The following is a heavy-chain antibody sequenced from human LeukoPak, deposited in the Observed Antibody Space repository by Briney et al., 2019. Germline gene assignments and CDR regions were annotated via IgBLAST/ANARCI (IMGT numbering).Heavy chain of an antibody. CDR2: IWYDGTNK. V-gene: IGHV3-33*03. Sequence: GGSLRLSCAASGFTFSSSGMHWVRQAPGKGLEWVALIWYDGTNKYYADSVQGRFTISRDNSKNTLYLQIDSLRDEDTAVYYCARRVGYYFDYWGQGTLVTVSS. J-gene: IGHJ4*02. CDR1: GFTFSSSG. D-gene: IGHD1-26*01. CDR3: ARRVGYYFDY.